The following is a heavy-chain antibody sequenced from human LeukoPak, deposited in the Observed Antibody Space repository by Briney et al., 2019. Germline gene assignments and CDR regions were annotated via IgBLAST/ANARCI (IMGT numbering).Heavy chain of an antibody. CDR2: ISSSSSYI. J-gene: IGHJ4*02. CDR3: AGTYGDDPSNFHY. CDR1: GFTFSSYS. Sequence: GGSLRLSCAASGFTFSSYSMNWVRQAPGKGLEWVSSISSSSSYIYYADSVKGRFTISRDNAKNSLYLQMNSLRAEDTAVYYCAGTYGDDPSNFHYWGQGTLVTVSS. D-gene: IGHD4-17*01. V-gene: IGHV3-21*01.